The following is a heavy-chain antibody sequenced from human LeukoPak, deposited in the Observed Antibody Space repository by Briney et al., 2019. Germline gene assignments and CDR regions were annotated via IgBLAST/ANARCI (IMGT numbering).Heavy chain of an antibody. D-gene: IGHD2-8*02. J-gene: IGHJ4*02. Sequence: GESLKISCKGSGYSFTNYWIAWVRQMPGKGLEWMGIIYPADSDTRYSPSFQGQVTISADKSISTAYLQWSSLKASDTAMYYCATASYCTGGSCYFDYWGQGTLVTVSS. CDR2: IYPADSDT. CDR3: ATASYCTGGSCYFDY. V-gene: IGHV5-51*01. CDR1: GYSFTNYW.